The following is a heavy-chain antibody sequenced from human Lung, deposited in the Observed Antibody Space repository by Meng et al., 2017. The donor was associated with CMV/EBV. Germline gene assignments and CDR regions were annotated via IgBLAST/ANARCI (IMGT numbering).Heavy chain of an antibody. D-gene: IGHD1-26*01. V-gene: IGHV3-33*06. CDR1: GFTFSDYG. CDR3: TKGAGSVGSIHFDN. J-gene: IGHJ4*02. Sequence: SCAASGFTFSDYGMHWVRQTPGKGLEWVAVIFYGGSSKYYADSVKGRFTISRDNSENTLHLQMNSLRAEDTAVYYCTKGAGSVGSIHFDNWGQGXLVTVSS. CDR2: IFYGGSSK.